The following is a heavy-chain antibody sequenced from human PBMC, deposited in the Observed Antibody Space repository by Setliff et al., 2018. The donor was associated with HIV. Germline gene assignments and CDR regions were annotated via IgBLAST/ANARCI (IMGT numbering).Heavy chain of an antibody. CDR1: GYTFNIYA. V-gene: IGHV7-4-1*02. CDR2: INTKTAYP. J-gene: IGHJ4*02. Sequence: ASVKVSCKASGYTFNIYAINWVRQAPGQGLEWMGWINTKTAYPMYARDFTGHFVFSLDTSLTTAFLQINSLKAGDTAMYYCARVGDNADGLDYWGQGTMVTVSS. D-gene: IGHD3-16*01. CDR3: ARVGDNADGLDY.